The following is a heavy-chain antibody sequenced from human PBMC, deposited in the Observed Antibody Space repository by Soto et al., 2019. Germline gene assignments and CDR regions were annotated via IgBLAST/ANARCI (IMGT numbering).Heavy chain of an antibody. J-gene: IGHJ4*02. CDR2: IYYSGDT. CDR3: ARLAYSSRGGQFFDY. CDR1: GDSISSGGYH. D-gene: IGHD6-13*01. V-gene: IGHV4-31*02. Sequence: QVQLQESGPGLVEPSQTLSLTWNVSGDSISSGGYHWSWIRQHPGKGLEWIVYIYYSGDTYYNPSLKSRVAISVHTSKKQFSLNLSSATAADTAVYYCARLAYSSRGGQFFDYWGQGVLVTVSS.